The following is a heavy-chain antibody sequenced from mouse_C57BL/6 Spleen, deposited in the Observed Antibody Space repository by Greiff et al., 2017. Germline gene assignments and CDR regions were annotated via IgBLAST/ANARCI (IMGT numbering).Heavy chain of an antibody. D-gene: IGHD1-1*01. CDR1: GYTFTSYW. Sequence: QVQLQQPGAELVRPGPSAKLSCKASGYTFTSYWMHWVKQRPIQGLEWIGNIDPSDSETHYNQKFKDKATMTVDKASSTAYMQLSSLTSEDSAVYYCATESFNYFGSGYFDYWGQGTTLTVSS. CDR3: ATESFNYFGSGYFDY. V-gene: IGHV1-52*01. CDR2: IDPSDSET. J-gene: IGHJ2*01.